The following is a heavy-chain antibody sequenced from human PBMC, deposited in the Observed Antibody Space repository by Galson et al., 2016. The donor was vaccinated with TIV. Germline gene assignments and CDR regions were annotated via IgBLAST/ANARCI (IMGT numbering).Heavy chain of an antibody. J-gene: IGHJ4*02. V-gene: IGHV3-53*01. D-gene: IGHD4/OR15-4a*01. Sequence: SLRLSCAASGFSVSYKLMIWVRQAPGRGLEWVSLIYSNDDTHHAESVQGRFSISRDTSKNTIYLQMNNLRVEDTAVYYWAREGRGGAYPNNFDFWGQGTLVTVSS. CDR3: AREGRGGAYPNNFDF. CDR1: GFSVSYKL. CDR2: IYSNDDT.